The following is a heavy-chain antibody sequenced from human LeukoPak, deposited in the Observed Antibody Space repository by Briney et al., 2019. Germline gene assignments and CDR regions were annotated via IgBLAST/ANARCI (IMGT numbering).Heavy chain of an antibody. J-gene: IGHJ4*02. V-gene: IGHV1-69*04. Sequence: ASVKVSCKASGGTFTSYAISWVRQAPGQGLEWMGRIISILGIANYAQKFQGRVTITADKSTSTAYMELSSLRSEDTAVYCCAEDKSVVAADWGQGTLVTVSS. D-gene: IGHD2-15*01. CDR3: AEDKSVVAAD. CDR2: IISILGIA. CDR1: GGTFTSYA.